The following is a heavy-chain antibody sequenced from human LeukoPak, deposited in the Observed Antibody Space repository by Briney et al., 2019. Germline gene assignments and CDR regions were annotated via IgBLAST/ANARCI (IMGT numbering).Heavy chain of an antibody. CDR3: ARAYRYGGYYYYYYYMDV. J-gene: IGHJ6*03. D-gene: IGHD5-12*01. Sequence: ASVKVSCKASGYTFNSHDINWVRQATGQGLEWMGWMNPNSGDIGYAQKFQGRVTMTRNTSISTAYMELGGLRSEDTAVYYCARAYRYGGYYYYYYYMDVWGTGTTVTVSS. CDR1: GYTFNSHD. V-gene: IGHV1-8*01. CDR2: MNPNSGDI.